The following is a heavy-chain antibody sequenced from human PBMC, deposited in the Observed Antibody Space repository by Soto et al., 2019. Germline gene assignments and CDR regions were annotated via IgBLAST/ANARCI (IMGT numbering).Heavy chain of an antibody. D-gene: IGHD3-22*01. J-gene: IGHJ4*02. CDR3: ARDRGYYDSSGYYVDY. CDR1: GYTFTSYG. Sequence: ASVNVSCKASGYTFTSYGISWVREAPGQGLEWMGWISAYNGNTNYAQKLQGRVTMTTDTSTSTAYMELRSLRSDDTAVYYCARDRGYYDSSGYYVDYWGQGTLVTVSS. CDR2: ISAYNGNT. V-gene: IGHV1-18*04.